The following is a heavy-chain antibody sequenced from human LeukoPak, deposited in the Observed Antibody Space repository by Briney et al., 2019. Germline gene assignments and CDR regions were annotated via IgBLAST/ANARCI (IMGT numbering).Heavy chain of an antibody. V-gene: IGHV1-18*01. J-gene: IGHJ4*01. CDR2: ISGHSGKT. D-gene: IGHD1-26*01. CDR1: GYIYSSFG. CDR3: ARDEGREVPYYFDN. Sequence: ASVKVSCKASGYIYSSFGISWVRQAPGQGLEWMGWISGHSGKTQYAQKIEDRLTMTTNTSTGTAYMELRSLRSDDTAVYYCARDEGREVPYYFDNWGQGTLITVSS.